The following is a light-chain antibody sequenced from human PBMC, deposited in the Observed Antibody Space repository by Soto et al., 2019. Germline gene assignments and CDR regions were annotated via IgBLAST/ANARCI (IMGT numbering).Light chain of an antibody. Sequence: QSVLTQPPSVSGAPGQRVTISCTGSSSNIGAGYDVHWYQQLPGTAPKLLLYGNSNRPSGVPDRFSVSKSGTSASLAMTRLQAEDEADYYCQSYDSSLSGSYVFGIGTKVTGL. CDR1: SSNIGAGYD. CDR3: QSYDSSLSGSYV. V-gene: IGLV1-40*01. CDR2: GNS. J-gene: IGLJ1*01.